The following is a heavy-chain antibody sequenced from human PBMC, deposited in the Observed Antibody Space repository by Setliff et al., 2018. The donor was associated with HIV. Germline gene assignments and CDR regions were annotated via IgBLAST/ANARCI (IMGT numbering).Heavy chain of an antibody. J-gene: IGHJ6*03. CDR3: ARGGGILTGYWGNHRSYYMDV. CDR1: GASISGSF. CDR2: LYSNGIT. Sequence: SETLSLTCTVSGASISGSFWSWIRQPPGKGLEWIGYLYSNGITANYNPSLKGRVTISVDTSRNQFSLRLTSVTAADTAVYYCARGGGILTGYWGNHRSYYMDVWDKGTTVTSP. V-gene: IGHV4-4*08. D-gene: IGHD3-9*01.